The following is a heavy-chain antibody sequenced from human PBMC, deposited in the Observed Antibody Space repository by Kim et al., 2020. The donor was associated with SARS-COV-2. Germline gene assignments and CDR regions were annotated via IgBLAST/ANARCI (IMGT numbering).Heavy chain of an antibody. V-gene: IGHV3-43*02. Sequence: GGSLRLSCAASGFTFDDYAIHWVRQVPGKGLEWVSLISRGGDEIRYTDSVQGRFTISRDNSRQSVYLQMNSLRSEDTAVYYCARGHQWLLQGWGEGPQVTVPS. D-gene: IGHD6-19*01. CDR2: ISRGGDEI. CDR1: GFTFDDYA. J-gene: IGHJ4*02. CDR3: ARGHQWLLQG.